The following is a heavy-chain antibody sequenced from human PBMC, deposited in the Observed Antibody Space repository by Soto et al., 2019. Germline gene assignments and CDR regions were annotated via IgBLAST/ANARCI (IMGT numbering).Heavy chain of an antibody. Sequence: EVQLLESGGGLVQPGGSLRLSCAASGFTFSSYAMSWVRQAPGKGLEWVSAISGSGGSTYYADSVKGRFTISRDNSKNTQYLQMNILRAEDTGVYYGANGKATLVRYYGMDVWGQGTTCTGAS. V-gene: IGHV3-23*01. D-gene: IGHD2-15*01. CDR1: GFTFSSYA. J-gene: IGHJ6*02. CDR3: ANGKATLVRYYGMDV. CDR2: ISGSGGST.